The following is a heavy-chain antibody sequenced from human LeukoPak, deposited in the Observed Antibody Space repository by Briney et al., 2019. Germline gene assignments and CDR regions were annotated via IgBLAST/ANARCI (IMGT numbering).Heavy chain of an antibody. D-gene: IGHD4-17*01. V-gene: IGHV1-3*01. Sequence: GASVKVSRKASGYTFTSYAMHWVRQAPGQRLEWMGWINAGNGNTKYSQKFQGRVTITRDTSASTAYMELSSLRSEDTAVYYCASGPPDYVDAFDIWGQGTMVTVSS. CDR3: ASGPPDYVDAFDI. CDR2: INAGNGNT. CDR1: GYTFTSYA. J-gene: IGHJ3*02.